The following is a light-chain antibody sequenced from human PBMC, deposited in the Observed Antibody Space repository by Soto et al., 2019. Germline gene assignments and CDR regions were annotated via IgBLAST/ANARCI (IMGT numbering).Light chain of an antibody. CDR1: QSLLHSNGNNY. V-gene: IGKV2-28*01. J-gene: IGKJ2*01. CDR2: LGS. CDR3: MQHLQTPYT. Sequence: DIVMTQSPLSLPVTPGEPASISCRSSQSLLHSNGNNYLGWYLQRPGQSPQLLIYLGSNRASGVPDRFSGSRSGTDFTLKISRVEAEDVGVYYCMQHLQTPYTFGQGTKMEIK.